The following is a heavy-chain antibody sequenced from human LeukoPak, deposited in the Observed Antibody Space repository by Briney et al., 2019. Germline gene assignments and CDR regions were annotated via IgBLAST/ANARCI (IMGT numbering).Heavy chain of an antibody. Sequence: GESLKISCKASGYSFTNYWIGWARQMPGKGLEWMGIIYPDNSDTRYSPSFQGQVTISADKSITTAYLQWSSLKASDTAMYYCARHKMIVVGRGTYDIWGQGTMVTVSS. V-gene: IGHV5-51*01. CDR3: ARHKMIVVGRGTYDI. CDR1: GYSFTNYW. D-gene: IGHD3-22*01. CDR2: IYPDNSDT. J-gene: IGHJ3*02.